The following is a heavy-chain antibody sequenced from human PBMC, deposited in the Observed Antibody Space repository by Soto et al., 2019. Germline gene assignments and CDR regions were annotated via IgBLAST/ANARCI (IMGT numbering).Heavy chain of an antibody. V-gene: IGHV4-59*01. CDR1: GGSISTYY. CDR2: IDYTEST. J-gene: IGHJ6*02. CDR3: ARTALRSLYYGMDV. D-gene: IGHD2-21*02. Sequence: QVQLQESGPGLVKPSETLSLTCTVSGGSISTYYWSWIRQPPGKGLEWIGNIDYTESTNYNPSLKSRVNMSLDTSKHQFSLRLRSVTAADTALYYCARTALRSLYYGMDVWGQGTTVTVSS.